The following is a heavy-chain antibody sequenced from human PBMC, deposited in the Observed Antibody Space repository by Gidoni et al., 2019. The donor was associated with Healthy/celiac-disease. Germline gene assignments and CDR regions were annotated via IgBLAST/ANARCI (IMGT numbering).Heavy chain of an antibody. CDR1: GGPISSYY. D-gene: IGHD2-2*01. Sequence: QVQLQESGPGLVKPSETLSLTCTVSGGPISSYYWSWIRQPPGKGLEWIGYIYYSGSTNYNPSLKSRVTISVDTSKNQFSLKLSSVTAADTAVYYCARDRCSSTSCYGWFDPWGQGTLVTVSS. CDR3: ARDRCSSTSCYGWFDP. J-gene: IGHJ5*02. V-gene: IGHV4-59*01. CDR2: IYYSGST.